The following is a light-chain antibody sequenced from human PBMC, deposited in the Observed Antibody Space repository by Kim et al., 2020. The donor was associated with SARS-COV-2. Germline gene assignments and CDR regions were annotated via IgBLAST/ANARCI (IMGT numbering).Light chain of an antibody. Sequence: QLVLTQSPSASASLGASVKLTCTLSSGHSNYAIAWHQQQPEKGPRYLMRVNNDGRHNKGDGIPDRFSGSSSGAERYLTISSLQSEDEADYYCQTWDTGIWGVFGGGTQLTVL. CDR1: SGHSNYA. V-gene: IGLV4-69*01. CDR3: QTWDTGIWGV. CDR2: VNNDGRH. J-gene: IGLJ3*02.